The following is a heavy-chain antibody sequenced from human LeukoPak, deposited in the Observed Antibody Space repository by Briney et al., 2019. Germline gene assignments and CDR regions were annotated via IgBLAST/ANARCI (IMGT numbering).Heavy chain of an antibody. CDR3: ASTYYDFWSGYSYFDY. CDR2: IYYSGST. CDR1: GGSISSYY. J-gene: IGHJ4*02. D-gene: IGHD3-3*01. V-gene: IGHV4-59*08. Sequence: SETLSLTCTVSGGSISSYYWSWIRQPPGKGLEWIGYIYYSGSTNYNPSLKSRVTISVDTFKNQFSLKLSSVTAADTAVYYCASTYYDFWSGYSYFDYWGQGTLVTVSS.